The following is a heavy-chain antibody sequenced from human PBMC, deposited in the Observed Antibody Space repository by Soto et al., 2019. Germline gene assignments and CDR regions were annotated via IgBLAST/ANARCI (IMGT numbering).Heavy chain of an antibody. CDR3: ARENYVQEWLHHFDH. V-gene: IGHV3-48*03. CDR2: ISDDGASI. J-gene: IGHJ4*02. Sequence: PGGSLRLSCEASGFSFSSFAMNWVRQAPGRGLEWVSYISDDGASIYYADSLKGRFTISRDNAKNSLSLQMNNLRAEDTAVYYCARENYVQEWLHHFDHWGLGTLVTVSS. CDR1: GFSFSSFA. D-gene: IGHD5-18*01.